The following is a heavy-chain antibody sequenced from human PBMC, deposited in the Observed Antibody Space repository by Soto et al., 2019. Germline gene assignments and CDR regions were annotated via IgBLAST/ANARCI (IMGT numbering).Heavy chain of an antibody. D-gene: IGHD3-3*01. Sequence: ASVKVSCKASGYTFTGYYMHWVRQAPGQGLEWMGWINPNSGGTNYAQKFQGRVTMTRDTSISTACMELSRLRSDDTAVYYCARTSIWSGYPYYYGMDVWGQGTTVTVSS. CDR1: GYTFTGYY. V-gene: IGHV1-2*02. CDR3: ARTSIWSGYPYYYGMDV. CDR2: INPNSGGT. J-gene: IGHJ6*02.